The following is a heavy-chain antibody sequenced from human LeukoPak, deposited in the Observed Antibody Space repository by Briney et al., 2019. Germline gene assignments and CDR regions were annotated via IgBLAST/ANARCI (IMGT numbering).Heavy chain of an antibody. D-gene: IGHD6-6*01. J-gene: IGHJ4*02. CDR1: GFTFSSYW. Sequence: GGSLRLSCAASGFTFSSYWMSWVRQAPGKGLEWVANIKKDGSEKYYVDSVKGRFTISRDNAKNSVYLQMNSLRAEDTAVYYCARNRAGGAARPIDYWGQGTLVTVSS. CDR3: ARNRAGGAARPIDY. V-gene: IGHV3-7*01. CDR2: IKKDGSEK.